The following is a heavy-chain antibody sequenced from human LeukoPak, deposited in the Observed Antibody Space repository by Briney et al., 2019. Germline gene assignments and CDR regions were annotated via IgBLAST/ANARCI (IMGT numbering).Heavy chain of an antibody. CDR3: ARDRGIQLWLRWFDP. V-gene: IGHV4-34*01. CDR2: INHSGST. Sequence: SETLSLTCAVYGGSFSGYYWSWIRQPPGKGLEWIGEINHSGSTNYNPSLKSRVTISVDTSKNQFSLKLSSVTAADTAVYYCARDRGIQLWLRWFDPWGQGTLVTVSS. J-gene: IGHJ5*02. CDR1: GGSFSGYY. D-gene: IGHD5-18*01.